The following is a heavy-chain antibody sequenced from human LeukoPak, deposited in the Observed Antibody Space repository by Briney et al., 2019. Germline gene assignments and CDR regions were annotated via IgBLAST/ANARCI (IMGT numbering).Heavy chain of an antibody. D-gene: IGHD5-18*01. CDR1: GFTVSSNY. V-gene: IGHV3-53*04. CDR3: ARGPGDTAMVHFDY. CDR2: IYSGGST. J-gene: IGHJ4*02. Sequence: PGGSLRLSCAASGFTVSSNYMSWVRPAPGKGLEWVSVIYSGGSTYYADSVKGRFTISRHNSKNTLYLQMNSLRAEDTAVYYCARGPGDTAMVHFDYWGQGTLVTVSS.